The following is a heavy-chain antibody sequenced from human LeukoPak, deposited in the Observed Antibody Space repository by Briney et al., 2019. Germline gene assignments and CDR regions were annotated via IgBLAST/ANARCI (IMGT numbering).Heavy chain of an antibody. V-gene: IGHV3-73*01. CDR1: GFTFSGSG. CDR3: TSSMTTVTSY. Sequence: PGGSLRLSCAASGFTFSGSGIHWVRQASGKGLEWVGRIRSKANSYATAYAASVKGRFTISRDDSKSTAYLQMNSLKIEDTAVYYCTSSMTTVTSYWGQGTLVTVSS. D-gene: IGHD4-17*01. CDR2: IRSKANSYAT. J-gene: IGHJ4*02.